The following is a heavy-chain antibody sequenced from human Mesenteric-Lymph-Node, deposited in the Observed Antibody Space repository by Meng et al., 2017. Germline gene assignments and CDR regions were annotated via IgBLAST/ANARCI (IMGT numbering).Heavy chain of an antibody. CDR1: GFTFSSYA. CDR2: ISYDGSNK. V-gene: IGHV3-30*07. J-gene: IGHJ3*02. Sequence: GGSLRLSCAASGFTFSSYAMHWVRQAPGKGLEWVAVISYDGSNKYYADSVKGRFTISRDNAKNSLYLQMNSLRAEDTAVYYCYLGDANAFDIWGQGTMVTVSS. CDR3: YLGDANAFDI.